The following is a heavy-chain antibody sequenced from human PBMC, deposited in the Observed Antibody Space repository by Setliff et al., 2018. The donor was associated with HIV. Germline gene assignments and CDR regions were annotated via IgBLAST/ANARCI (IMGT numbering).Heavy chain of an antibody. J-gene: IGHJ4*02. D-gene: IGHD6-19*01. Sequence: GASVKVSCKASVYTFSSYDINWVRQATGQVLEWMGWMDPKTGNTGYAQKFQGRVSMTKNTSISSAYMELSSLRSEDTAVYYCVRGDGSGWHMVFEYWGRGTQVTVSS. CDR1: VYTFSSYD. CDR3: VRGDGSGWHMVFEY. CDR2: MDPKTGNT. V-gene: IGHV1-8*02.